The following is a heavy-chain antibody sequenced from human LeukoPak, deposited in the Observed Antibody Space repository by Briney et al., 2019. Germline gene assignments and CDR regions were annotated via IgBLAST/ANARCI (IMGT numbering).Heavy chain of an antibody. CDR3: ARGSPPRRNYDSRGYYSYYFDY. Sequence: ASVKVSCKASGYTFTTYGISWVRQAPGQGLEWMGWISAYNGNTHYAQKLQGRVTMTTDTSTSTVYMELRSLRSDDTAVYYCARGSPPRRNYDSRGYYSYYFDYWGQGTLVTVSS. J-gene: IGHJ4*02. V-gene: IGHV1-18*01. D-gene: IGHD3-22*01. CDR2: ISAYNGNT. CDR1: GYTFTTYG.